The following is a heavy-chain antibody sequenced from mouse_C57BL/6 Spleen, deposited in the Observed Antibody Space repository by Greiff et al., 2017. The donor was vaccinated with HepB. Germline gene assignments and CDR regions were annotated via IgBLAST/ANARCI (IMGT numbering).Heavy chain of an antibody. V-gene: IGHV5-9*01. Sequence: EVQLKESGGGLVKPGGSLKLSCAASGFTFSSYTMSWVRQTPEKRLEWVATISGGGGNTYYPDSVKGRFTISRDNAKNTLYLQMSSLRSEDTALYYCARQGYYGSSPWFAYWGQGTLVTVSA. CDR3: ARQGYYGSSPWFAY. CDR1: GFTFSSYT. D-gene: IGHD1-1*01. CDR2: ISGGGGNT. J-gene: IGHJ3*01.